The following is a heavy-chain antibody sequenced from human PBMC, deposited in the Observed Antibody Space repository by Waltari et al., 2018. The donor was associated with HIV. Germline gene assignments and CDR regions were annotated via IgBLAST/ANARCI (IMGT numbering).Heavy chain of an antibody. CDR2: IYYSGST. V-gene: IGHV4-59*01. Sequence: QVQLQESGPGLVKPSETLSLTCPVPGGSLSSYYWSWIRQPPGKGLEWIGYIYYSGSTAYNPSLKSRVSISVDTSKNQFSLKLSSVTAADTAVYYCARDHKYASGLPDSWGQGTLVTVSS. CDR1: GGSLSSYY. D-gene: IGHD3-10*01. CDR3: ARDHKYASGLPDS. J-gene: IGHJ4*02.